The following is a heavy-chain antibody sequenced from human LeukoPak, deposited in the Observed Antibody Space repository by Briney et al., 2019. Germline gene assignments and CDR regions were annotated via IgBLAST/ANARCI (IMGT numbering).Heavy chain of an antibody. J-gene: IGHJ4*02. D-gene: IGHD3-22*01. CDR1: GYTFTSYG. V-gene: IGHV1-18*01. Sequence: ASVKVSCKASGYTFTSYGISWVRQAPGQGLEWMGWISAYNGNTNYAQKLQGRVTMTTDTSTSTAYMELRSLRSDDTAVYYCARVGGDYYDSSGYYYFDYWGQGTLVTVSS. CDR2: ISAYNGNT. CDR3: ARVGGDYYDSSGYYYFDY.